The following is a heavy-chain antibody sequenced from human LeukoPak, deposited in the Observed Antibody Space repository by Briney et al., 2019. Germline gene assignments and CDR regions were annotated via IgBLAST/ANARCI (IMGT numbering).Heavy chain of an antibody. CDR1: GFTFGSYA. Sequence: GGSLRLSCAASGFTFGSYAMHWVRQAPGKGLEWVAVISYDGSNKYYADSVKGRFTISRDNSKNTLYLQMNSLRAEDTAVYYCAREFLRWSNGNAFDIWGQGTMVTVSS. CDR2: ISYDGSNK. J-gene: IGHJ3*02. CDR3: AREFLRWSNGNAFDI. V-gene: IGHV3-30-3*01. D-gene: IGHD4-23*01.